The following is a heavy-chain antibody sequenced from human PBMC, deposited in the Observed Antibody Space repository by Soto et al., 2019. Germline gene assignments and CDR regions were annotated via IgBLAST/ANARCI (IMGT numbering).Heavy chain of an antibody. CDR1: GDSIGGVGY. Sequence: SETLSLTCTVSGDSIGGVGYWSWIRQFPGRGLEWIGCISSSGSTYYNPALDNRISLSLDTSQNQFSLKLLSVTAADTAIYYCARGGVTGIVTPSKWSDPGGRGTRFTFPS. CDR3: ARGGVTGIVTPSKWSDP. J-gene: IGHJ5*02. V-gene: IGHV4-31*03. CDR2: ISSSGST. D-gene: IGHD1-20*01.